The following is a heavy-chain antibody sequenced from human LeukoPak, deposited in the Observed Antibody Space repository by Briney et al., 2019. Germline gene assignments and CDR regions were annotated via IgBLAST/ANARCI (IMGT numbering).Heavy chain of an antibody. CDR2: ITSSSASM. CDR3: AIPEATIEAGFDY. Sequence: GGSLRLSCAASGFTFTTYSMNWVRQAPGKGLEWVSSITSSSASMYYADSVKGRFTISRDNAKNSLYLQMNSLRAEDTAVYYCAIPEATIEAGFDYWGQGTLVTVSS. V-gene: IGHV3-21*01. CDR1: GFTFTTYS. D-gene: IGHD5-24*01. J-gene: IGHJ4*02.